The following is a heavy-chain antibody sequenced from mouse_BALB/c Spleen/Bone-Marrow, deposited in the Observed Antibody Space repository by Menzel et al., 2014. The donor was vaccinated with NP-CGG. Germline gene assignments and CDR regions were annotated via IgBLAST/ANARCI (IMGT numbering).Heavy chain of an antibody. CDR1: GFNIKDTY. CDR2: IDPANGNT. Sequence: EVQLQESGAVLVKPGASVKLSCTASGFNIKDTYMHWVKQRPEQGLEWIGRIDPANGNTKYDPKFQGKATITADTSSNTAYLQLSSLTSEDTAVYYCARYYYGFYFDYWGRGTTLTVSS. V-gene: IGHV14-3*02. CDR3: ARYYYGFYFDY. D-gene: IGHD1-1*01. J-gene: IGHJ2*01.